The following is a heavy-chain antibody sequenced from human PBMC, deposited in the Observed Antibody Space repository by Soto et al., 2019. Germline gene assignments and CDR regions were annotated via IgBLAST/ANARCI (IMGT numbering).Heavy chain of an antibody. D-gene: IGHD2-15*01. Sequence: QVQLQESGPGLVKPSETLSLTCTVSGASISNYYWSWIRQPPGKGLEWIGYIYYSGYTNYNPSLKSRVTISVDTSKNQFSLKLTSVTAADTAVYYCARDLSGCSSGSCYENFQSWGQGTQVTVSS. CDR1: GASISNYY. V-gene: IGHV4-59*01. CDR2: IYYSGYT. CDR3: ARDLSGCSSGSCYENFQS. J-gene: IGHJ1*01.